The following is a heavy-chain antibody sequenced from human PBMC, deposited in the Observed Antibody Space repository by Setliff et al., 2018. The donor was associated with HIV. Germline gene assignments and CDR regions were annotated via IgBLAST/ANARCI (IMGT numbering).Heavy chain of an antibody. J-gene: IGHJ1*01. V-gene: IGHV3-30*02. Sequence: PGGSLRLSCAASGFTFSNSWMTWVRQAPGKGLEWVAFIRYDGSNKYYADSVKGRFTISRDNSKNTLYLRMNSLRAEDTAVYYCAQAQTSVSGSYYQYLQHWGQGTLVTVSS. CDR3: AQAQTSVSGSYYQYLQH. CDR1: GFTFSNSW. CDR2: IRYDGSNK. D-gene: IGHD3-10*01.